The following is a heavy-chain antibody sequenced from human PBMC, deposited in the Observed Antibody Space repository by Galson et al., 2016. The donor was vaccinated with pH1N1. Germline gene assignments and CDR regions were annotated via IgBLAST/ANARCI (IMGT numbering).Heavy chain of an antibody. CDR3: AINLGSSGYNYFFDS. V-gene: IGHV1-69*13. CDR1: GGSFSSFA. CDR2: IIPIFGTG. J-gene: IGHJ4*02. D-gene: IGHD5-24*01. Sequence: SVKVSCKASGGSFSSFAISWVRQAPGQGLEWMGGIIPIFGTGTYAQKFQGRVTITADASTSTSYMALSSLTSADTAIYYCAINLGSSGYNYFFDSWGQGTLIAVTS.